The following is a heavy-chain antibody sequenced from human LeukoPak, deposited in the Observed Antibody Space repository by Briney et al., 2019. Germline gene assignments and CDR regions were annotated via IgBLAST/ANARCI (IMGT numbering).Heavy chain of an antibody. J-gene: IGHJ4*02. CDR1: GYTFTGYY. V-gene: IGHV1-2*02. D-gene: IGHD3-9*01. CDR2: INPNSGGT. Sequence: ASVKVSCKASGYTFTGYYMHWVRQAPGQGLEWMGWINPNSGGTNYAQKFQGRVTMTRDTSISTAYMELSRLRSDDTAVYYCARVGNYDILTGYPDFDYWGQGTLVTVSS. CDR3: ARVGNYDILTGYPDFDY.